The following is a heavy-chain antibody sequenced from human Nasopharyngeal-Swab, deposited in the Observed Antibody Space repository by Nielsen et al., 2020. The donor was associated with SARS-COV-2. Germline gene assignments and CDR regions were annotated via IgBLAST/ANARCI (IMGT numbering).Heavy chain of an antibody. D-gene: IGHD3-3*01. J-gene: IGHJ4*02. CDR1: GGSISSYY. CDR2: IYYSGST. V-gene: IGHV4-59*01. CDR3: ASLYYDFWSGYLEGVFDY. Sequence: SETLSLTCTVSGGSISSYYWSWIRQPPGKGLEWIGYIYYSGSTNYNPTLKSRVTISVDTSKNQFSLKLSSVTAADTAVYYCASLYYDFWSGYLEGVFDYWGRGTLVTVSS.